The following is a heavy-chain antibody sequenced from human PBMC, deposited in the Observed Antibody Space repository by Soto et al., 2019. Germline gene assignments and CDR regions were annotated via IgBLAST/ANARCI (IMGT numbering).Heavy chain of an antibody. CDR2: IYPGDSDT. J-gene: IGHJ5*02. V-gene: IGHV5-51*01. CDR1: GYTFSNYW. CDR3: ARKDCSGSSCYLSDWFDP. Sequence: PGESLKISCKGSGYTFSNYWIAWVRQMPGKGLEWMGIIYPGDSDTTYSPSFQGQVTISADKSISTVYLQWSSLKASDSAIYYCARKDCSGSSCYLSDWFDPWGQGPLVTVSS. D-gene: IGHD2-15*01.